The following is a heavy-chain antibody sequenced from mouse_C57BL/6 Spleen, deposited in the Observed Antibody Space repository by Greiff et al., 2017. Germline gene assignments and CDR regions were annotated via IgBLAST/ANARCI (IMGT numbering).Heavy chain of an antibody. CDR2: ILPGSGST. V-gene: IGHV1-9*01. CDR1: GYTFTGYW. CDR3: LYYDGSSRYYAMDY. Sequence: VQLQQSGAELMKPGASVKLSCKATGYTFTGYWIEWVKQRPGHGLEWIGEILPGSGSTNYNEKFKGKATFTADTSSITAYMQLSSLTTEDSAIYYCLYYDGSSRYYAMDYWGQGTSVTGSS. J-gene: IGHJ4*01. D-gene: IGHD1-1*01.